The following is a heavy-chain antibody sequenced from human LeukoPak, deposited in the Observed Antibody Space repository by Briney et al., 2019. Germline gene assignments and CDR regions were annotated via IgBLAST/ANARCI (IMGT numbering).Heavy chain of an antibody. V-gene: IGHV4-39*01. D-gene: IGHD6-13*01. CDR2: IYYSGST. J-gene: IGHJ4*02. CDR3: ARKRNSWLDY. CDR1: GGSISSSSYY. Sequence: SETLSLTCTVSGGSISSSSYYWGWIRQPPGKGLEWIGSIYYSGSTYYNPSLKSRVTISVDTSKNQFSLKLSSVTAADAAVYYCARKRNSWLDYWGQGTLVTVSS.